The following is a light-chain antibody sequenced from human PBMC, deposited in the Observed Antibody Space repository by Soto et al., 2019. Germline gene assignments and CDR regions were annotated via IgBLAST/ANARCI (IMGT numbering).Light chain of an antibody. V-gene: IGLV2-11*01. CDR1: SSDVGGYNY. J-gene: IGLJ2*01. CDR3: CSYAGSYAHVV. Sequence: QSVLTQPRSVSGSPGQSVTISCTGTSSDVGGYNYVSWYQQHPGKAPKLMIYDVSKRPSGVPYRFSGSKSGNTASLTISGLQAEDEADYYCCSYAGSYAHVVFGGGTKLTVL. CDR2: DVS.